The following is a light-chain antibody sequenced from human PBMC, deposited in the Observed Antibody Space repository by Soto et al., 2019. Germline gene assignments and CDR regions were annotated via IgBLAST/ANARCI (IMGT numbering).Light chain of an antibody. CDR3: QQYGTAPYT. Sequence: ETVVTQSPGTLSLSPGEGATLSCRASQSVDSRYLAWYQQKPGQAPRLLIHGTSNRASGIPGRFSGSGSGTDFTLTISGLEPEAFAVYYCQQYGTAPYTFGQGTTLEFK. CDR1: QSVDSRY. J-gene: IGKJ2*01. V-gene: IGKV3-20*01. CDR2: GTS.